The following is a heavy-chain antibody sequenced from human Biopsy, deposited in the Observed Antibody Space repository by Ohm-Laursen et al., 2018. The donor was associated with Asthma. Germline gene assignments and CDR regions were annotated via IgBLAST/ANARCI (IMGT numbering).Heavy chain of an antibody. J-gene: IGHJ6*02. CDR1: GDSITSGGCC. D-gene: IGHD4-23*01. Sequence: SQTLSLTCTVSGDSITSGGCCWNWIRQHPGKGLEWIGYIHHSGTSYFNPSLKSRVSFSRDTSKNQFSLRLSSVTAADTAVDYCARDTYGGNAAYYYGMDVWGQGTTVTVSS. CDR3: ARDTYGGNAAYYYGMDV. CDR2: IHHSGTS. V-gene: IGHV4-31*03.